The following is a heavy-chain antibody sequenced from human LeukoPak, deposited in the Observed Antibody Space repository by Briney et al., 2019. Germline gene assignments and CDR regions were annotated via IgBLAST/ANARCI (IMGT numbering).Heavy chain of an antibody. V-gene: IGHV4-39*01. CDR1: GGSISSSSYY. Sequence: SETLSLTCTVSGGSISSSSYYWGGIRQPPGKGVEWIESIDYSGSTYYNQGLKSRFTISVERSKNKFSLKLSSVTAADTAVYYCARVAAPSDWFDPWGQGTLVTVSS. CDR3: ARVAAPSDWFDP. CDR2: IDYSGST. D-gene: IGHD6-6*01. J-gene: IGHJ5*02.